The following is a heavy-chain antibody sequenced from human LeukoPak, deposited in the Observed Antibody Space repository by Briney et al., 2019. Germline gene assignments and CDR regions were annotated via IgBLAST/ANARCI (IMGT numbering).Heavy chain of an antibody. CDR2: IIPILGIA. J-gene: IGHJ3*02. Sequence: SVKVSCKASGGTFSSYAISWVRQAPGQGLEWMGRIIPILGIANYAQKFQGRVTITADKSTSTAYMELSSLRSEDTAVYYCARWITMVRGVIGAFDIWGQGTMVTVSS. CDR1: GGTFSSYA. D-gene: IGHD3-10*01. V-gene: IGHV1-69*04. CDR3: ARWITMVRGVIGAFDI.